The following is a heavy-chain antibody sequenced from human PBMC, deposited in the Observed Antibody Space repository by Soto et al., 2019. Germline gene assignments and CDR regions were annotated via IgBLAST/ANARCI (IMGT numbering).Heavy chain of an antibody. CDR3: ARNWGNDAFDI. Sequence: GGSLRLSCAASGFTFSSYAMHWVRQAPGKGLEWVAVISYDGSNKYYADSVKGRFTISRDNSKNTLYLQMNSLRAEDTAVYYCARNWGNDAFDIWGQGTMVTVSS. V-gene: IGHV3-30*04. J-gene: IGHJ3*02. CDR1: GFTFSSYA. CDR2: ISYDGSNK. D-gene: IGHD7-27*01.